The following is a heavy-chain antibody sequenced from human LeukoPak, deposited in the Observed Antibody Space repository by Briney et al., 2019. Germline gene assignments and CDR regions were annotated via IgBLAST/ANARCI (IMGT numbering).Heavy chain of an antibody. CDR1: GGSISSNY. CDR2: VYGSGGT. CDR3: ARDGAATFSDY. Sequence: SETLSLTCIVSGGSISSNYWSWTRQSAGKGLEYIGRVYGSGGTDYSPSVKSRVTMSVDTSKNQFSLKLTSVTAADTAIYYCARDGAATFSDYWGQGTLVTVSS. D-gene: IGHD1-26*01. V-gene: IGHV4-4*07. J-gene: IGHJ4*02.